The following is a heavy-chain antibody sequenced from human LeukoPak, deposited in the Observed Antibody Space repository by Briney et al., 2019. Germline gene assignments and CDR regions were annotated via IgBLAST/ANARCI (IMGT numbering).Heavy chain of an antibody. Sequence: ASVKVSCKASGATLNSHGVNWVRQAPGQGLEWMGWISGYNGNTNYARKVQGRVTLTRDASTSTAYMELRNLRFDDTAIYFCARANMVFGVDIEQNWFDLWGQGTRVIVS. CDR2: ISGYNGNT. CDR1: GATLNSHG. D-gene: IGHD3-3*01. CDR3: ARANMVFGVDIEQNWFDL. V-gene: IGHV1-18*01. J-gene: IGHJ5*02.